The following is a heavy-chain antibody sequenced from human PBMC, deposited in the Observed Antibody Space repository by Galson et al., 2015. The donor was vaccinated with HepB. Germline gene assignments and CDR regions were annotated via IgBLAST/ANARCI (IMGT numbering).Heavy chain of an antibody. Sequence: SLRLSCAASGFTFSDYYMSGIRQAPGKGLEWVSFISSSSSYTNYADSVKGRFTISRDNAKNSLFLHMNSLRAEDTAVYYCARVHDCSSTSCYTYFDYWGQGTLVTVSS. V-gene: IGHV3-11*06. J-gene: IGHJ4*02. CDR2: ISSSSSYT. D-gene: IGHD2-2*02. CDR1: GFTFSDYY. CDR3: ARVHDCSSTSCYTYFDY.